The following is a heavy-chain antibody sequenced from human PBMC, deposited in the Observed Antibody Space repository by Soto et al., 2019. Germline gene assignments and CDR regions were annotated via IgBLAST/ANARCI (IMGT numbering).Heavy chain of an antibody. J-gene: IGHJ4*02. Sequence: PGGSLRLSCAASGFTFNSHGMHWVRQAPGKGLEWVAVIWYDGSNRYYADSVKGRFTVSRDNAKNSLYLQMNSLRDEDTAVYYCARRSSFDYWGQGTLVTVSS. D-gene: IGHD6-6*01. CDR2: IWYDGSNR. V-gene: IGHV3-33*01. CDR1: GFTFNSHG. CDR3: ARRSSFDY.